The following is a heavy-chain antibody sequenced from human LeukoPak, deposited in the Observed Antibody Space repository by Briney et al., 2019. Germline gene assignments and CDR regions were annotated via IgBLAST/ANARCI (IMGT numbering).Heavy chain of an antibody. J-gene: IGHJ4*02. CDR2: IKQDGSEK. V-gene: IGHV3-7*01. CDR3: ARDYYGSGSYYTESYYFDY. Sequence: GGSLRLSCAASGFTFSSYWMSWVRQAPGKGLEWVANIKQDGSEKYYVDSVKGRFTISRDNAKNSLYLQMNSLRAEDTAVYYCARDYYGSGSYYTESYYFDYWGQGTLVTVSS. D-gene: IGHD3-10*01. CDR1: GFTFSSYW.